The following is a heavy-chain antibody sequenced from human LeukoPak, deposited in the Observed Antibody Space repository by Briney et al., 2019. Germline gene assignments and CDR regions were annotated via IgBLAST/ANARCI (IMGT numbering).Heavy chain of an antibody. CDR3: ARDHHPSYSSSSSDY. V-gene: IGHV1-18*01. D-gene: IGHD6-13*01. J-gene: IGHJ4*02. Sequence: ASVKVSCKASGYSFSIFGMTWVRQAPGQGLEWMGWISAYNGNTNYAQKLQGRVTMTTDTSTSTAYMELRSLRSDDTAVYYCARDHHPSYSSSSSDYWGQGTLVTVSS. CDR2: ISAYNGNT. CDR1: GYSFSIFG.